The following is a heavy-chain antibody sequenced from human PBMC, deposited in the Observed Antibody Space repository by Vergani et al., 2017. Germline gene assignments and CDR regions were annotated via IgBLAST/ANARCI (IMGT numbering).Heavy chain of an antibody. Sequence: QVQLQESGPGLVKPSQTLSLTCTVSGGSISRGGYYWSWIRQHPGKGLEWIGYISYSGSTYYNPSLKSRVTISGDTSKNQFSLKLSSVTAADTAVYYCARGDYDILTGSYNWFDPWGQGTLVTVSS. CDR1: GGSISRGGYY. V-gene: IGHV4-31*03. J-gene: IGHJ5*02. D-gene: IGHD3-9*01. CDR2: ISYSGST. CDR3: ARGDYDILTGSYNWFDP.